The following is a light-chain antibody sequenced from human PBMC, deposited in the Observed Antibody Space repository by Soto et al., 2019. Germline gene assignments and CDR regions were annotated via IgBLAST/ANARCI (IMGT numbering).Light chain of an antibody. CDR2: GAS. J-gene: IGKJ1*01. CDR3: EQYGSSPRT. V-gene: IGKV3-20*01. Sequence: EIVMTQSPATLSVSPGERATLSCRASQSVSSNLAWYQQKPGQAPRLLIYGASNRATGIPARFSGSGSGTDFTLTISRLEPEDFAVYYCEQYGSSPRTFGQGTRWIS. CDR1: QSVSSN.